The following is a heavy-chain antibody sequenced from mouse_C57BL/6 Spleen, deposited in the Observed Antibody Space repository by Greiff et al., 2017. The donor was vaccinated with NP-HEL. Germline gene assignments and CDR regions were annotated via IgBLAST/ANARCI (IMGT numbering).Heavy chain of an antibody. D-gene: IGHD1-1*01. CDR2: INPSTGGT. CDR1: GYSFTGYY. J-gene: IGHJ2*01. V-gene: IGHV1-42*01. CDR3: ARGNYYGSSYY. Sequence: VQLQQSGPELVKPGASVKISCKASGYSFTGYYMNWVKQSPEKSLEWIGEINPSTGGTTYNQKFKAKATLTVDKSSSTAYMQLKSLTSEDSAVYYCARGNYYGSSYYWGQGTTLTVSS.